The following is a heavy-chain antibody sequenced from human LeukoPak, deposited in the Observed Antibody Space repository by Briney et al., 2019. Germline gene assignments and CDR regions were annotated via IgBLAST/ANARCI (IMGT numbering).Heavy chain of an antibody. D-gene: IGHD6-19*01. CDR2: SGTT. CDR3: ARDLGSGWSPGY. J-gene: IGHJ4*02. V-gene: IGHV4-38-2*02. CDR1: GYSIDSGYF. Sequence: SETLSLTCIVSGYSIDSGYFWGWIRQPPGKGLEWIGNSGTTYYNPSLKSRVSISVDTSKNQFSLNLSSVTAADTAFYYCARDLGSGWSPGYWGQGTLVTVSS.